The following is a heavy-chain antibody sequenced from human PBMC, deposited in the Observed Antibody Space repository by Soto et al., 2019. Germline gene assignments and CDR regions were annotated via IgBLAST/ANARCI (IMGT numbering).Heavy chain of an antibody. CDR2: INHSGST. CDR3: ARGRGDGYNQHWYFDL. V-gene: IGHV4-34*01. Sequence: SETLSLTCAVYGGSFSGYYWSWIRQPPGKGLEWIGEINHSGSTNYNPSLKSRVSISVGTSNNQFSLKLSSVTAADTAVHYCARGRGDGYNQHWYFDLWGRGTLVTVSS. CDR1: GGSFSGYY. D-gene: IGHD3-10*01. J-gene: IGHJ2*01.